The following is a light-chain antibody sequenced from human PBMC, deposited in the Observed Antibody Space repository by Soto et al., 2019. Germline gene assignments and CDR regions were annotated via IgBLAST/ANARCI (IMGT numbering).Light chain of an antibody. V-gene: IGKV3-20*01. Sequence: EIALTQSPVTLSLSPGERSTLSCRASQSVSNNYLAWYKQKPGQAPRLLIYGASNRATGIPDRLSGSGSGTEFTLTISRMEPEDFAVYYCQQYGSSGTFGQGTKVDIK. CDR1: QSVSNNY. CDR2: GAS. J-gene: IGKJ1*01. CDR3: QQYGSSGT.